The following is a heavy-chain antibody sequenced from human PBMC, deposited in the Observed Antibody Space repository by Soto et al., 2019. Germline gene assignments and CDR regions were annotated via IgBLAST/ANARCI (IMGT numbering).Heavy chain of an antibody. D-gene: IGHD3-9*01. J-gene: IGHJ3*01. CDR2: ISVSGDTI. V-gene: IGHV3-11*01. CDR3: FDIFF. Sequence: QVQLVESGGGLVKPGGSLRLSCAGSGFAFSDHYMTWIRQAPGKGLEWISYISVSGDTIHYADSVKGRFTISRDNGKNSLYLQMNSLRAEDTAVYYCFDIFFWGQATMVTVSS. CDR1: GFAFSDHY.